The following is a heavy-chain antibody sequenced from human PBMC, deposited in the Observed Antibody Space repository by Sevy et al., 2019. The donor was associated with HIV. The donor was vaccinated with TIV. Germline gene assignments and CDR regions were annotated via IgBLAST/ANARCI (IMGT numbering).Heavy chain of an antibody. V-gene: IGHV3-53*01. CDR1: EFTVSSNY. J-gene: IGHJ6*02. D-gene: IGHD2-15*01. Sequence: GGSLRLSCAASEFTVSSNYMSWVRQAPGKGLEWVSVIYSGGSTYYADSVKGRFTISRDNSQITVYLQMNSLRAEDTAVYYCAREDIVLGEGNYYGMDVWGQGTTVTVSS. CDR2: IYSGGST. CDR3: AREDIVLGEGNYYGMDV.